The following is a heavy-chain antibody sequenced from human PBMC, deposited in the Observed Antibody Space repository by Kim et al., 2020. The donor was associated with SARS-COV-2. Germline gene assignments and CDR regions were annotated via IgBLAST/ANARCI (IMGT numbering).Heavy chain of an antibody. J-gene: IGHJ5*02. CDR1: GGSVSSGSYY. V-gene: IGHV4-61*01. CDR2: IYYSGST. CDR3: ARGGFGHYKNHIVVVPAAGRSNWFDP. D-gene: IGHD2-2*01. Sequence: SETLSLTCTVSGGSVSSGSYYWSWIRQPPGKGLEWIGYIYYSGSTNYNPSLKSRVTISVDTSKNQFSLKLSSVTAADTAVFYCARGGFGHYKNHIVVVPAAGRSNWFDPWGQGTLVTVSS.